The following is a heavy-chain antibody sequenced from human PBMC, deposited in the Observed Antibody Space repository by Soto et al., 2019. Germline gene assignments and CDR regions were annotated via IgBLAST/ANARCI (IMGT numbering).Heavy chain of an antibody. CDR3: AKGSSNGDDFDY. D-gene: IGHD4-17*01. CDR2: IYYSGST. J-gene: IGHJ4*02. Sequence: SETLSLTCTVSSGSISRYYWSWFRQPPGKGLEWIGDIYYSGSTNYNPSLKSRVTISVDRSKNQFSLKLSSVTAADTAVYYCAKGSSNGDDFDYWGQGTLVTVSS. CDR1: SGSISRYY. V-gene: IGHV4-59*12.